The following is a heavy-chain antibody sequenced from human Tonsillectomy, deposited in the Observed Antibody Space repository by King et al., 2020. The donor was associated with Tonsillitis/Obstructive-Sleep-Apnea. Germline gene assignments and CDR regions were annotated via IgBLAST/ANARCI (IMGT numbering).Heavy chain of an antibody. V-gene: IGHV4-4*02. CDR3: ARCGGVILEEVITPNWFDP. Sequence: QLQESGPGLVKPSGTLSLTCAVSGGSISSSNWWSWVRQPPGKGLEWIGEIYHSGSTNYNPSLKSRVTISGDKSKNQFSLKLSSVTAADTAVYYCARCGGVILEEVITPNWFDPWGQGTLVTVSS. CDR2: IYHSGST. CDR1: GGSISSSNW. J-gene: IGHJ5*02. D-gene: IGHD3-3*01.